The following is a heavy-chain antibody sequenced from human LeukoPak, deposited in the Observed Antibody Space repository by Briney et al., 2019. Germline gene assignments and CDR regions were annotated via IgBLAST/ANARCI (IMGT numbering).Heavy chain of an antibody. CDR1: GYSFTSYW. Sequence: TGESLKISCKGSGYSFTSYWIGWVRQMPGKGLEWMGIIYPGDSDTIYSPSFQGQVTISADKSISTAYLQWSSLKASDTAMYYCAITYYYDSSGYGGLDYWGQGTLVTVSS. CDR2: IYPGDSDT. J-gene: IGHJ4*02. D-gene: IGHD3-22*01. V-gene: IGHV5-51*01. CDR3: AITYYYDSSGYGGLDY.